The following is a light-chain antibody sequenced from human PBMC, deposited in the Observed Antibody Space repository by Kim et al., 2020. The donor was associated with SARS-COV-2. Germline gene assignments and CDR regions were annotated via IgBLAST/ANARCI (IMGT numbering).Light chain of an antibody. V-gene: IGLV3-21*04. CDR2: YDS. J-gene: IGLJ2*01. CDR1: SIGSKS. Sequence: PGEKARGPCGGNSIGSKSVTWYQQKSGQAPVLVISYDSDRPSGIPERFSGSNSGNTATLTISRVEAGDEADYYCQVWDSDSDHRVVFGGGTQLTVL. CDR3: QVWDSDSDHRVV.